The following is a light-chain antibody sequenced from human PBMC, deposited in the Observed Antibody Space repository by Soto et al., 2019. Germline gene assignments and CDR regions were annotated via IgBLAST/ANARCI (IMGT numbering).Light chain of an antibody. CDR2: AAS. J-gene: IGKJ5*01. CDR1: QRVSTY. CDR3: QQSYNAPIT. Sequence: DIQMTQSPSSLSASVGDRVTITCRASQRVSTYLNWYQQKPEKAPKLLIYAASSLQSGVPSRFSGSGSGTDFTLTISSLQPEDFATYYCQQSYNAPITFGQGTRLDI. V-gene: IGKV1-39*01.